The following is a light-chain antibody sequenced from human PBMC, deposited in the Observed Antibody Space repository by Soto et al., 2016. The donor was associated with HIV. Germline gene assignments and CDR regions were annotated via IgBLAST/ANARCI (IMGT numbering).Light chain of an antibody. V-gene: IGKV1-5*03. CDR1: HSISFW. J-gene: IGKJ1*01. CDR2: KAS. Sequence: DIQMTQSPSTLSASVGDRLTITCRASHSISFWLAWYQQKPGKAPKLLTAKASVLQSGVPSRFSGSGSGTEFTLTINSLHPDDFATYYCQQYNSYPRTFGQGTKVDTK. CDR3: QQYNSYPRT.